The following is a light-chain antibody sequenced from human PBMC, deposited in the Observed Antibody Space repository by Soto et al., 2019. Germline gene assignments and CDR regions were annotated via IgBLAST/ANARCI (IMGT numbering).Light chain of an antibody. CDR1: QNINNY. CDR3: QQYENLPT. CDR2: DAS. V-gene: IGKV1-33*01. Sequence: DIQMTQSPSSLSASVGDRVTITCQASQNINNYLNWYQQKPGRAPKLLIYDASNLEAGVPSRFRGSGSGTDFTFIISRLQAEDIATYYWQQYENLPTFGQGTRLEIK. J-gene: IGKJ5*01.